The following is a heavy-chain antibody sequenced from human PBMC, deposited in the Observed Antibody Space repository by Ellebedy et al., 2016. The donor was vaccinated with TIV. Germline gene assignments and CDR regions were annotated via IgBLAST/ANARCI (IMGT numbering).Heavy chain of an antibody. D-gene: IGHD1-14*01. CDR2: INHSGST. CDR1: GGSFSGYY. Sequence: SETLSLTXAVYGGSFSGYYWSWIRQPPGKGLEWIGEINHSGSTNYNPSLKSRVTISVDTSKNQFSLKLSSVTAADTAVYYCARVDPGGPRGVDYWGQGTLVTVSS. CDR3: ARVDPGGPRGVDY. V-gene: IGHV4-34*01. J-gene: IGHJ4*02.